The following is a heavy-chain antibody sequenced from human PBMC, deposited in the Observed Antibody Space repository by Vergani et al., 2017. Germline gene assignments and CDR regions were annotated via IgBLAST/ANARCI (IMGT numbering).Heavy chain of an antibody. CDR2: IYDSGDT. J-gene: IGHJ4*02. CDR3: ARGALWWLRQIDH. D-gene: IGHD2-21*01. Sequence: QVQLQESGPGLVKPSETLSLTCSVSGDSMNTYYWTWIRQPPGKGLEWIGYIYDSGDTKYNPSLKSRVTMSLDTSKNQFSLNLYSVTAADTAVYYCARGALWWLRQIDHWGPGTLVTVSS. CDR1: GDSMNTYY. V-gene: IGHV4-59*01.